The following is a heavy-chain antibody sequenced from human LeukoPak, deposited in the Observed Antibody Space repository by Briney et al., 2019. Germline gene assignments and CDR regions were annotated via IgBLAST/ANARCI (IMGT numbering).Heavy chain of an antibody. CDR2: ISSSSSYI. Sequence: GGSLRLSCAASGFTFSSYSMNWVRQAPGKGLEWVSSISSSSSYIYYADSVKGRFTISRDNAKNSLYLQMNSLRAEDTAVYYCARGRRDGSTFDYWGQGTLGTVSS. D-gene: IGHD5-24*01. CDR1: GFTFSSYS. CDR3: ARGRRDGSTFDY. J-gene: IGHJ4*02. V-gene: IGHV3-21*01.